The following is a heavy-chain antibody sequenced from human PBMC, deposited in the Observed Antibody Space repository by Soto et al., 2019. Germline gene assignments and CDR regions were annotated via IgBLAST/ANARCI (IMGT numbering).Heavy chain of an antibody. CDR2: ISGSGGST. Sequence: GGSLRLSCAASGFTFSSYAMSRVRQAPGKGLEWVSAISGSGGSTYYADSVKGRFTISRDNSKNTLYLQMNSLRAEDTAVDYCAKARGLRPLDYWGQGTLVTVSS. J-gene: IGHJ4*02. D-gene: IGHD4-17*01. V-gene: IGHV3-23*01. CDR1: GFTFSSYA. CDR3: AKARGLRPLDY.